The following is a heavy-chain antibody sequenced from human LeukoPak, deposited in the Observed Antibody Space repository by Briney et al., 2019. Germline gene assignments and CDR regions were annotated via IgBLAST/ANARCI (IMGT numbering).Heavy chain of an antibody. CDR3: ARQGSGSYYPNWFDP. D-gene: IGHD1-26*01. CDR1: GGSISSSSYY. Sequence: PPETLSLTCTVSGGSISSSSYYWGWIRQPPGKGLEWIGSIYYSGSTYYNPSLKSRVTISVDTSKNQFSLKLSSVTAADTAVYYCARQGSGSYYPNWFDPWGQGTLVTVSS. V-gene: IGHV4-39*01. CDR2: IYYSGST. J-gene: IGHJ5*02.